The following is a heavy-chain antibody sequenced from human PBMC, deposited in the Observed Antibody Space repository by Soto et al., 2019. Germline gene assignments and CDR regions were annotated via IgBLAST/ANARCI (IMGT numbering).Heavy chain of an antibody. CDR1: GFTFSNYA. D-gene: IGHD4-17*01. J-gene: IGHJ3*02. V-gene: IGHV3-30*03. CDR3: ARASPYGDDLSAFDI. Sequence: QVQLVESGGGVVQPGRSLGLSCAASGFTFSNYAMHWVRQAPDRGLEWVALISYDGINQYSAGSVKGRFTISRDNSKNTLYLQMNSLGPDDTALYYCARASPYGDDLSAFDIWGQATMVTVSS. CDR2: ISYDGINQ.